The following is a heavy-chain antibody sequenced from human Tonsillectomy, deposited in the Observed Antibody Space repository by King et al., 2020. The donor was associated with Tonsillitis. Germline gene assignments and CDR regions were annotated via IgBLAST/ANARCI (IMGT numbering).Heavy chain of an antibody. Sequence: VQLQQWGAGLLKPSETLSLTCAAYASSFSGYYWSWIRQPPGKGLGWIVEINHSGNTNYNTSLKSRVTMSVDTSKNQCSLNLISVTAADTAVYYCARGGRGRADYWGQGTLVIVSS. CDR1: ASSFSGYY. J-gene: IGHJ4*02. D-gene: IGHD3-10*01. CDR3: ARGGRGRADY. CDR2: INHSGNT. V-gene: IGHV4-34*01.